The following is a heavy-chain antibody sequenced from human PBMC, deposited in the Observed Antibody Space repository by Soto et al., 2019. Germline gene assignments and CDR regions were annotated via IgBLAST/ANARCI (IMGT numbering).Heavy chain of an antibody. Sequence: QVQLVQSGAEVKKPGASVKVSCKASGYTFTSYAMHWVRQAPGQRLEWMGWINAGNGNTKYSQKFQGRVTITSDTSASTAYMELSSLRSEDTAVYYCASGPSIADVNWFDPWGQGTLVTVSS. D-gene: IGHD6-6*01. CDR1: GYTFTSYA. CDR3: ASGPSIADVNWFDP. V-gene: IGHV1-3*01. J-gene: IGHJ5*02. CDR2: INAGNGNT.